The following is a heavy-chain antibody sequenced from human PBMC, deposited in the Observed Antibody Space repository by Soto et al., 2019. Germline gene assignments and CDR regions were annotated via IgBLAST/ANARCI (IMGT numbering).Heavy chain of an antibody. J-gene: IGHJ4*02. CDR1: GYTFTSYD. CDR3: AREDYGGRPGY. Sequence: QVQLVQSGAEVKKPGASVKLSCKASGYTFTSYDITWVRQATGQGLEWMGWMNPNSGNTGCAQKCQGRVTMTRNTAISTAYMELSSLRSEDTPVYYCAREDYGGRPGYWGQGTLVTLSS. CDR2: MNPNSGNT. D-gene: IGHD4-17*01. V-gene: IGHV1-8*01.